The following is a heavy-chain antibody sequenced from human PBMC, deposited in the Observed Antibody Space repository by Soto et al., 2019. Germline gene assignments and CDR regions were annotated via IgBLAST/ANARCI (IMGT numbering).Heavy chain of an antibody. J-gene: IGHJ3*02. V-gene: IGHV2-5*02. Sequence: QITLKESGPTLVKPTQTLTLTCTFSGFSLSTSGVAVGWIRQPPGKALEWLALIYWDDDKRYSPSMKGRLTIPRDHAKNQVVLIMTHMDPENTATYYGAHRLPATAFDIWGQGTMVTVSS. CDR2: IYWDDDK. CDR1: GFSLSTSGVA. CDR3: AHRLPATAFDI.